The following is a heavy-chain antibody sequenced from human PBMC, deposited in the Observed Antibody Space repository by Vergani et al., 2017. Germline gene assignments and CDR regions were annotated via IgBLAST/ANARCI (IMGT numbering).Heavy chain of an antibody. CDR3: TTAAWIAARLSVY. V-gene: IGHV3-15*01. CDR1: GFTFSNAW. J-gene: IGHJ4*02. Sequence: EVQLVESGGGLVKPGGSLRLSCAASGFTFSNAWMSWVRQAPGKGLEWVGRIKSKTDGGTTDYAAPVKGRFTIARDDSKNTLYLQTNSLKTEDTAVYYCTTAAWIAARLSVYWGQGTLVTVSS. D-gene: IGHD6-6*01. CDR2: IKSKTDGGTT.